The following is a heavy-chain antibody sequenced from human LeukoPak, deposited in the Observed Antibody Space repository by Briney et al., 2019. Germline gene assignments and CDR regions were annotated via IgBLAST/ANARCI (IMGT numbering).Heavy chain of an antibody. Sequence: PSETLSLTCAVSGGSISSYYWSWIRQPPGKGLEGIGYLYYSGSTNYNPSLKSRVTISVDTSKNQFSLKLSSVTAADTAVYYCARVAAGGNYFDYWGQGTLVTVSS. V-gene: IGHV4-59*01. J-gene: IGHJ4*02. D-gene: IGHD6-13*01. CDR2: LYYSGST. CDR3: ARVAAGGNYFDY. CDR1: GGSISSYY.